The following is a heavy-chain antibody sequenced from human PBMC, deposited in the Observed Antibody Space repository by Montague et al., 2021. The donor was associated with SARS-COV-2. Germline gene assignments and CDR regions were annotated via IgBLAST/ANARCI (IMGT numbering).Heavy chain of an antibody. CDR3: ARGGSFCFDDVCYLPRSGFDS. J-gene: IGHJ5*01. CDR1: YGPFSGYY. Sequence: SETLSLTCTVYYGPFSGYYWSWIRQAPGKGLEWIGEINHSGTTXXXPSXXXRVTMSVDTSKNQFSLNLTSVSAADTAVYYCARGGSFCFDDVCYLPRSGFDSWGQGTLVTVSS. V-gene: IGHV4-34*01. CDR2: INHSGTT. D-gene: IGHD2-8*01.